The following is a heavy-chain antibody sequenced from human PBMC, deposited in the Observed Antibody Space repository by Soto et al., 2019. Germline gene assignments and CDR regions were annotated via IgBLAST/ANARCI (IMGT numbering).Heavy chain of an antibody. V-gene: IGHV3-33*01. Sequence: QVQLVESGGGVVQPGRSLRLSCVASGFTFNTYGMHWVRQAPGKGLEWVALIWYDGSNKYYVDAVKGRFTISRDNSKNTLYLQMSSLRAEDTAVYYCARGWGCISTSCTPYGLDVWGQGTTVTVSS. CDR2: IWYDGSNK. CDR1: GFTFNTYG. CDR3: ARGWGCISTSCTPYGLDV. D-gene: IGHD2-2*01. J-gene: IGHJ6*02.